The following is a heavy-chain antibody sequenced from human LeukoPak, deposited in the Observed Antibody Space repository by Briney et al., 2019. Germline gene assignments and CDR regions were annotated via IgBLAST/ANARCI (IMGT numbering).Heavy chain of an antibody. Sequence: SETLSLTCTVSGGSISSYYWGWIRQPPGKGLEWIGSIYYSGSTYYNPSLKSRVTISVDTSKNQFSLKLSSVTAADTAVYYCARRSDIVVVVAATGETKREYYFDYWGQGTLVTVSS. V-gene: IGHV4-39*01. CDR1: GGSISSYY. J-gene: IGHJ4*02. CDR2: IYYSGST. CDR3: ARRSDIVVVVAATGETKREYYFDY. D-gene: IGHD2-15*01.